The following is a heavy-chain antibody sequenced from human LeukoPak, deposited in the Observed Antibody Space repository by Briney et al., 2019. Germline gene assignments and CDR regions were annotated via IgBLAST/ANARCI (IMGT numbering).Heavy chain of an antibody. CDR1: GFXFSGSA. Sequence: PGGSLRLSCAASGFXFSGSAIHWVRQASGKGLEWVGRIRSKGNSYETAYGASVKGRFTISRDDSKNTAYLQMNSLKTEDTAVYYCARTLDYWGQGTLVTVSS. CDR2: IRSKGNSYET. J-gene: IGHJ4*02. V-gene: IGHV3-73*01. CDR3: ARTLDY.